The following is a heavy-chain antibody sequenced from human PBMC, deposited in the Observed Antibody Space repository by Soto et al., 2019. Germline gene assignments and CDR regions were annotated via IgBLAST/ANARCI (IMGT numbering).Heavy chain of an antibody. CDR2: INSDGSST. CDR3: ARDAQELELTNNWFDP. V-gene: IGHV3-74*01. D-gene: IGHD1-7*01. J-gene: IGHJ5*02. CDR1: GFTFSSYW. Sequence: EVQLVESGGGLVQPGGSLRLSCAASGFTFSSYWMHWVRQAPGKGLVWVSRINSDGSSTSYADSVKGRFTISRDNAKNTLNQQMNSLRAEDTAVYYCARDAQELELTNNWFDPWGQGTLVTVSS.